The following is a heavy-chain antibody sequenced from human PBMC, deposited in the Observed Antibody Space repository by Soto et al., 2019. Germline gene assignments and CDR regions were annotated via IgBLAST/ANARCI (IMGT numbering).Heavy chain of an antibody. D-gene: IGHD1-26*01. Sequence: EVQLVESGGGLVRPGGSLRLSCAASGFTFSYYWMHWVRQAPGKELVWVSRIHSDGSSTTYADFVKGRFIISRDNARNTVDLQMNSVRVEDTAVYYCARGDRGAFALWGQGTVVTVSS. CDR1: GFTFSYYW. CDR3: ARGDRGAFAL. V-gene: IGHV3-74*01. CDR2: IHSDGSST. J-gene: IGHJ3*01.